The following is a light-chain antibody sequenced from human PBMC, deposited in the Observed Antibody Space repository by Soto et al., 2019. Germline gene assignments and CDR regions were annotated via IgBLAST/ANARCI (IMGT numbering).Light chain of an antibody. J-gene: IGKJ2*01. CDR3: QQYGSSPYT. CDR2: GAS. Sequence: EIVLTQSPGTLSLSPGERATLSCRASQSVSSSYLAWYQQKPGQAPRLLIYGASSRATCIPDRFSGSGSGTDFTLTISRLESEDFAVYYCQQYGSSPYTFGQGTKLEIK. V-gene: IGKV3-20*01. CDR1: QSVSSSY.